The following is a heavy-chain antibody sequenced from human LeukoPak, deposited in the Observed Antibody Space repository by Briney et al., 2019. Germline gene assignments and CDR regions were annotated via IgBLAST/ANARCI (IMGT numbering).Heavy chain of an antibody. D-gene: IGHD2-15*01. Sequence: GGSLRLSCAASGFTFSSYWMSWVRQAPGKGLEWVANIKQDGSEKYYVDAVKGRFTISRDNAKNSLYLQMNSLRAEDTAVYYCARPVVASVNRKTNWFDPWGQGTLVTVSS. V-gene: IGHV3-7*01. CDR3: ARPVVASVNRKTNWFDP. CDR2: IKQDGSEK. J-gene: IGHJ5*02. CDR1: GFTFSSYW.